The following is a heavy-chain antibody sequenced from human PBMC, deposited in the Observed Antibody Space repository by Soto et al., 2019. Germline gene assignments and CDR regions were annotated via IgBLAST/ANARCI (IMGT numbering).Heavy chain of an antibody. D-gene: IGHD3-16*01. CDR3: ARDLRRRISGIDP. J-gene: IGHJ5*02. V-gene: IGHV4-4*02. Sequence: QVQLQESGPGLVKPSGTLSLTCAVSGGSIIMSNWWSWVRRTPGKGLERNGEVYHSGSTTYNPSLKRRGSLSVDKSQNQFYLRLSSVTAADTAVYYCARDLRRRISGIDPWCQGILGTVSS. CDR2: VYHSGST. CDR1: GGSIIMSNW.